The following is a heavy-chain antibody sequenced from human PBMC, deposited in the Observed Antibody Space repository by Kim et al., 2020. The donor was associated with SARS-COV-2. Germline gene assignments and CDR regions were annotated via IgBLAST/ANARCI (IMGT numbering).Heavy chain of an antibody. V-gene: IGHV3-7*01. CDR3: ADIGLP. J-gene: IGHJ5*02. D-gene: IGHD3-16*01. CDR2: EGSVK. Sequence: EGSVKYYVDSVTGRFTTSRDNARDSRYLQMSSLRAEDTAVYYCADIGLPWGQGTLVTVSS.